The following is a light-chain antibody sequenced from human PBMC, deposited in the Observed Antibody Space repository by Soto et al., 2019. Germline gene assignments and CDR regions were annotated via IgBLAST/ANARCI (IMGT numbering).Light chain of an antibody. V-gene: IGKV3-15*01. CDR1: QSVSNN. J-gene: IGKJ1*01. CDR2: GAS. Sequence: EIVTTQSPATMSLSLGQRATLSCRASQSVSNNLAWYQQRPGQAPRLIIYGASTRATGVPDRFSGSGSGTDFTLTISSLQSEDFAVYDGQQYNIWPPWTFGQGTKVEIK. CDR3: QQYNIWPPWT.